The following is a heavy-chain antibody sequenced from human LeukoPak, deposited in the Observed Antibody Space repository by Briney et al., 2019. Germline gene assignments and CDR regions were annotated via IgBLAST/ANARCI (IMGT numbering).Heavy chain of an antibody. CDR1: GFTFSSYA. Sequence: GRSLRLSCAVSGFTFSSYAMHWVRQAPGKGLEWVAVIWYDGSKKYYTDSVKGRFTISRDNSKNTLYLQMNGLRVEDTAVYYCARDHSTTVYYFDYWGQGTLVTVSS. J-gene: IGHJ4*02. V-gene: IGHV3-33*01. CDR2: IWYDGSKK. D-gene: IGHD4-17*01. CDR3: ARDHSTTVYYFDY.